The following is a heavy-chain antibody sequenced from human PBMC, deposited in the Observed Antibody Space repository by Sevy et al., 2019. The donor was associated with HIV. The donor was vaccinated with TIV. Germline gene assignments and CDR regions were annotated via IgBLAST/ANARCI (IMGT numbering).Heavy chain of an antibody. CDR1: GYTFTSYG. CDR3: AGRRYAAALGINWFDP. Sequence: ASVKVSCKASGYTFTSYGISWVRQAPGQGLEWMGWISAYNGNTNYAQKLQGRVTMTTDTSTSTAYMELRSLRSDDTAVYYCAGRRYAAALGINWFDPWGQGTLVTVSS. J-gene: IGHJ5*02. D-gene: IGHD2-2*01. V-gene: IGHV1-18*01. CDR2: ISAYNGNT.